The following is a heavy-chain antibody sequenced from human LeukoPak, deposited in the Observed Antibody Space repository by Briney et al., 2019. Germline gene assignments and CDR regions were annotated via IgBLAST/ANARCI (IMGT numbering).Heavy chain of an antibody. CDR1: GFTFSNYA. Sequence: GGSLRLSCAASGFTFSNYAMNWVRQAPGKGLEWVSSISSSSSYIYYADSVKGRFTISRDNAKNSLYLQMNSLRAEDTAVYYCAREAGQVVPAANHLFDPWGQGTLVTVSS. J-gene: IGHJ5*02. D-gene: IGHD2-2*01. CDR2: ISSSSSYI. V-gene: IGHV3-21*01. CDR3: AREAGQVVPAANHLFDP.